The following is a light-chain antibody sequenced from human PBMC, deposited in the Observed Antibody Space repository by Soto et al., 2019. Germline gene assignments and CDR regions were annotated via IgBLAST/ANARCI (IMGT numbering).Light chain of an antibody. V-gene: IGKV1-39*01. Sequence: LQMTQSPSSLSASVGDRVTITCRAGQTINRFLSWYQQKPGKAPRLLIYSASSLQSGVPLRFSSSRSGTDFSLTINGLQPDDFATYYCQQSYSTLRPTFGGGTKVDI. CDR3: QQSYSTLRPT. J-gene: IGKJ4*01. CDR2: SAS. CDR1: QTINRF.